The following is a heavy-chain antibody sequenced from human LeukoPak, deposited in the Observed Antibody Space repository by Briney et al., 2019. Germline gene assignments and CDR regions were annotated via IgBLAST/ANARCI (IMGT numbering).Heavy chain of an antibody. V-gene: IGHV4-4*02. Sequence: PSGTLSLTCAISGGSISSSNWWTWVRQPPGKGLEWVGEIYLRGNTNYNPSLESRVSISVDESKTQLSLRLESVTAADTAVYYCARGTITTVTDSWGPGTLVTVSS. D-gene: IGHD4-17*01. CDR1: GGSISSSNW. J-gene: IGHJ4*02. CDR3: ARGTITTVTDS. CDR2: IYLRGNT.